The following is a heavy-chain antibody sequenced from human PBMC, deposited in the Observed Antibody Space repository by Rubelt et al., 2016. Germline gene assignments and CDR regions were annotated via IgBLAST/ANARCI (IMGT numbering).Heavy chain of an antibody. CDR2: LYYGGRT. CDR3: AGVAKDTMFSPWSVFDI. D-gene: IGHD3-3*01. CDR1: GGSFNVYY. V-gene: IGHV4-59*01. J-gene: IGHJ3*02. Sequence: QVQLQESGPGLVKPSETLSLTCTVSGGSFNVYYWTWIRQPPGKGLEWIGYLYYGGRTDYNPSLKSRVTISVDTSKTHFSLKLSSVTAADTAVYYGAGVAKDTMFSPWSVFDIWGQGTMVTVSS.